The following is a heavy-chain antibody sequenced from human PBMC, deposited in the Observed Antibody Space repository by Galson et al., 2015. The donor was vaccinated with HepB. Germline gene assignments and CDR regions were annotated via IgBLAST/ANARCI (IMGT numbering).Heavy chain of an antibody. CDR3: ARDSGYCSSTSCHWKAFDI. CDR2: ISYDGSNK. D-gene: IGHD2-2*01. J-gene: IGHJ3*02. V-gene: IGHV3-30*03. Sequence: SLRLSCAASGFTFSSYGMHWVRQAPDKGLEWVAVISYDGSNKYYADSVKGRFTISRDNSKNTLYLQMNSLRAEDTAVYYCARDSGYCSSTSCHWKAFDIWGQGTMVTVSS. CDR1: GFTFSSYG.